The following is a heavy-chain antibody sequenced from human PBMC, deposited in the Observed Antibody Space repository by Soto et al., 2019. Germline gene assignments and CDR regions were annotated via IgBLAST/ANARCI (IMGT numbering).Heavy chain of an antibody. D-gene: IGHD6-13*01. CDR1: GGTFSSYA. CDR3: ARDSWGIAAAGHDWYFDL. V-gene: IGHV1-69*12. J-gene: IGHJ2*01. CDR2: IIPIFGTA. Sequence: QVQLVQSGAEVKKPGSSVKVSCKASGGTFSSYAISWVRQAPGQGLEWMGGIIPIFGTANYAQKFQGRVTITADESTSTAYMELSSLRSEDTAVYYCARDSWGIAAAGHDWYFDLWGRGTLVTVSS.